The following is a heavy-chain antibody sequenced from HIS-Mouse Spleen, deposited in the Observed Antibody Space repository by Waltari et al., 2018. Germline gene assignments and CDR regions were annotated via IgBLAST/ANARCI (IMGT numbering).Heavy chain of an antibody. CDR2: IYYSGST. V-gene: IGHV4-39*07. CDR3: AREIPYSSSWYDWYFDL. D-gene: IGHD6-13*01. J-gene: IGHJ2*01. Sequence: QLQLQESGPGLVKPSETLSLTGTVSGGSISSSSYYWRWIRQPPGKGLEWIGSIYYSGSTYYNPSLKSRVTISVETSKNQFSLKLSSVTAADTAVYYCAREIPYSSSWYDWYFDLWGRGTLVTVSS. CDR1: GGSISSSSYY.